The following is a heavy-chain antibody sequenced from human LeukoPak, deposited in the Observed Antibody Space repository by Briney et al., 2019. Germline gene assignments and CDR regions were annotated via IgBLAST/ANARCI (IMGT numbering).Heavy chain of an antibody. CDR1: GFNFNGYY. J-gene: IGHJ4*02. V-gene: IGHV3-7*03. Sequence: QTGGSLRLSCAASGFNFNGYYMHWIRQAPGKRLEWVAKTDESGSAKFYVDSVKGRFTISRDNAKNSLYLRMNSLRADGAAVYYCASGYDSGYWGQGTLVTVSS. D-gene: IGHD3-16*01. CDR2: TDESGSAK. CDR3: ASGYDSGY.